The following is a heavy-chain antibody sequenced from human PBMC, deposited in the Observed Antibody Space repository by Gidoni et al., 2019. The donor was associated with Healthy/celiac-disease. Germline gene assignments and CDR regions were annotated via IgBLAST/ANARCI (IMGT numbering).Heavy chain of an antibody. CDR1: GGSISRGGYY. CDR3: ARERADIVVVPAAKSGSGWFDP. V-gene: IGHV4-31*03. CDR2: IYYSGRT. J-gene: IGHJ5*02. Sequence: QVQLQESGPGLVQPSQTLSLTCTVSGGSISRGGYYCRWLRQHPGKGLEWIGYIYYSGRTYDNPSLKRRVTISVDTSKNQFYLKLSSVTAADTAVYYCARERADIVVVPAAKSGSGWFDPWGQGTLVTVSS. D-gene: IGHD2-2*01.